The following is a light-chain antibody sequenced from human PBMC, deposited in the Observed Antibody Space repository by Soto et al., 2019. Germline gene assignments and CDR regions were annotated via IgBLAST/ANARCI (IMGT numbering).Light chain of an antibody. CDR3: QQFNNWPQT. Sequence: EIVMTQSPATLSVSPGERATLSCRASQSVSSNLAWYQQKGGQAPRLLIYGASTRATGIPARFSGSGSGTEFTLTISSLQSEDFVVYFCQQFNNWPQTFGQGTKV. J-gene: IGKJ1*01. V-gene: IGKV3-15*01. CDR1: QSVSSN. CDR2: GAS.